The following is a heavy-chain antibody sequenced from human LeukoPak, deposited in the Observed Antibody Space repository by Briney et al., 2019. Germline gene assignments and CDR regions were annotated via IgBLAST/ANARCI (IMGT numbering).Heavy chain of an antibody. CDR3: ARSDYSGSGTYTEFDAFDI. V-gene: IGHV4-59*01. Sequence: SETLSLTCTVSGGSISSYYWSWIRQPPGKGLEWIGYIYYTGSTGYNPSLKSRVTISMDTSKNQFSLKLSSVTAADSAVYYCARSDYSGSGTYTEFDAFDIWGQGPMVTVSS. CDR1: GGSISSYY. CDR2: IYYTGST. J-gene: IGHJ3*02. D-gene: IGHD3-10*01.